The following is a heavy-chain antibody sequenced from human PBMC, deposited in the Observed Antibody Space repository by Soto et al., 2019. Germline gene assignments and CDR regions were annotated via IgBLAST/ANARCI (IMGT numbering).Heavy chain of an antibody. Sequence: SVKVSCKASGGTFSSYAISWVRQAPGQGLEWMGGIIPIFGTANYAQKFQGRVTITADESTSTAYMELSSLRSEDTAVYYCEIVVVTADNYGMDVWGQGTTVTVSS. J-gene: IGHJ6*02. CDR3: EIVVVTADNYGMDV. CDR2: IIPIFGTA. D-gene: IGHD2-21*02. V-gene: IGHV1-69*13. CDR1: GGTFSSYA.